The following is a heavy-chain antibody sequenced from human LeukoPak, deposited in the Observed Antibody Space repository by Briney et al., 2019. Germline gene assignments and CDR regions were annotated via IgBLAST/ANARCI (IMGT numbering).Heavy chain of an antibody. CDR1: GGSISSYY. CDR2: IYYSGST. D-gene: IGHD3-16*01. V-gene: IGHV4-59*12. J-gene: IGHJ4*02. CDR3: ATDLGGGGK. Sequence: PSETLSLTCTVSGGSISSYYWSWIRQPPGKGLEWIGYIYYSGSTNYNPSLKSRVTISVDKSKNHFSLRLNSVTAADTAVYYCATDLGGGGKWGQGTLVTVSS.